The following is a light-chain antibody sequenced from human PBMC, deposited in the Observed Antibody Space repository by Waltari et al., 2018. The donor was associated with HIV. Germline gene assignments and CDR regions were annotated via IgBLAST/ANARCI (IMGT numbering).Light chain of an antibody. CDR1: SRDVGGYNY. V-gene: IGLV2-14*01. CDR2: EVS. Sequence: QSALTHPASVSGSPGQSIPISCTGTSRDVGGYNYVSWSQQHPGKAPKLMIYEVSNRPSGVSNRFSGSKSGNTASLTISGLQAEDEADYYCSSYTSSSTLNVVFGGGTKLTVL. CDR3: SSYTSSSTLNVV. J-gene: IGLJ2*01.